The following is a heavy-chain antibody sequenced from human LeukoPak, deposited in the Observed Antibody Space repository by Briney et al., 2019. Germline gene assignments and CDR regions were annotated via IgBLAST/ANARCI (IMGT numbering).Heavy chain of an antibody. Sequence: KTSETLSLTCTVSGGSISGFYWSWIRQPPGKGLEWIGEINHSGSTNYNPSLKSRVTISVDTSKNQFSLKLSSVTAADTAVYYCARFPTYYDSSGFDPWGQGTLVTVSS. V-gene: IGHV4-34*01. CDR1: GGSISGFY. CDR2: INHSGST. D-gene: IGHD3-22*01. CDR3: ARFPTYYDSSGFDP. J-gene: IGHJ5*02.